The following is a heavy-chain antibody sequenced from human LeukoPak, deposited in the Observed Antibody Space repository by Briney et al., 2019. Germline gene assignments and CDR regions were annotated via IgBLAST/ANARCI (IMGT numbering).Heavy chain of an antibody. V-gene: IGHV3-23*01. D-gene: IGHD6-19*01. CDR1: GFTFSNSA. Sequence: GGSLRLSCAASGFTFSNSATSWVRQAPGKGLEWVSTLSGSGITTYYADSVKGRFTISRDNSKNTLYLQMNSLRAEDTAVYYCAKGIYSSGWSYFDYWGHGTLVTVSS. J-gene: IGHJ4*01. CDR3: AKGIYSSGWSYFDY. CDR2: LSGSGITT.